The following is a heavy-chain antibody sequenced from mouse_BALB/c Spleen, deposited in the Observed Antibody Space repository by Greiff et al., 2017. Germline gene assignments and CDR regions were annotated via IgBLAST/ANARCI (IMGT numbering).Heavy chain of an antibody. Sequence: EVQRVESGGGLVKPGGSLKLSCAASGFTFSSYTMSWVRQTPEKRLEWVATISSGGGNTYYPDSVKGRFPISRDNAKNNLYLQMSSLRSEDTALYYCAGYYYGSSYWYFDVWGAGTTVTVSS. CDR3: AGYYYGSSYWYFDV. CDR1: GFTFSSYT. CDR2: ISSGGGNT. J-gene: IGHJ1*01. V-gene: IGHV5-9*03. D-gene: IGHD1-1*01.